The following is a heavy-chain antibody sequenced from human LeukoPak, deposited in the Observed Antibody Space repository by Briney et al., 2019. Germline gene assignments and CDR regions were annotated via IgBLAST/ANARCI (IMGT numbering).Heavy chain of an antibody. V-gene: IGHV1-2*02. D-gene: IGHD5-24*01. CDR1: GYTFTSYA. CDR3: ARAPMADPPLSHSGYFQH. CDR2: INPNSGGT. J-gene: IGHJ1*01. Sequence: ASVKVSCKASGYTFTSYAMNWVRQAPGQGLEWMGWINPNSGGTNYAQKFQGRVTMTRDTSISTAYMELSRLRSDDTAVYYCARAPMADPPLSHSGYFQHWGQGTLVTVSS.